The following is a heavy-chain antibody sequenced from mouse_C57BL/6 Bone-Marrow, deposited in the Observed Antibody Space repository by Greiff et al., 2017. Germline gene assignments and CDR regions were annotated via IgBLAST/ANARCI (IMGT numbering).Heavy chain of an antibody. CDR1: GYSFTDYN. CDR2: INPNNGTT. J-gene: IGHJ2*01. D-gene: IGHD1-1*01. CDR3: ARGDYYGRYFAY. Sequence: VQLKESGPELVKPGASVKISCKASGYSFTDYNMNWVKQSNGKSLEWIGVINPNNGTTSYNQKFKGKATLTVDQSSSTAYMQLNSLTSEDSAVYYCARGDYYGRYFAYWGQGNTLTVSS. V-gene: IGHV1-39*01.